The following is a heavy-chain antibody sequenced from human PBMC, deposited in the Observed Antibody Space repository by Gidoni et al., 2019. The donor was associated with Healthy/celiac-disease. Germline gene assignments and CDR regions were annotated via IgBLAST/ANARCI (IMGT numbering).Heavy chain of an antibody. D-gene: IGHD3-3*01. CDR1: GWSCSGYY. J-gene: IGHJ6*03. V-gene: IGHV4-34*01. Sequence: QVQLQQWGAGLLKPSETLSLTCAVYGWSCSGYYWSWIRQPPGKGLEWIGEINHSGSTNYNPSLKSRVTISVDTSKNQFSLKLSSVTAADTAVYYCAISVLEWLDPHYYYYYMDVWGKGTTVTVSS. CDR2: INHSGST. CDR3: AISVLEWLDPHYYYYYMDV.